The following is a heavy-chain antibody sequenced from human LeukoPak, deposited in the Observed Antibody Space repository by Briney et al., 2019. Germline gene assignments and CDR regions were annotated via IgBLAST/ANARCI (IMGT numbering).Heavy chain of an antibody. CDR2: ISSSSSYI. CDR3: ARRKNDYGDFDF. CDR1: GFTFSSYS. J-gene: IGHJ4*02. D-gene: IGHD4-17*01. V-gene: IGHV3-21*01. Sequence: GGSLRLSCAASGFTFSSYSMNWVRQAPGKGLEWVSSISSSSSYIYYADSVKGRFTTSRDNAKKSLYLQLNSLRAEDTAVYFCARRKNDYGDFDFWGQGTLVTVSS.